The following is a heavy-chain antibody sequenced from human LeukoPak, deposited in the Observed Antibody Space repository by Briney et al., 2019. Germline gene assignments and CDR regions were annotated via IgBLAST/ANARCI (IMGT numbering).Heavy chain of an antibody. CDR2: MNLNRGNT. V-gene: IGHV1-8*01. Sequence: ASVTVSFMPSVYTLTSYDINWVRQAPAQGLEWMGWMNLNRGNTGYAQKFQGRVPMTRNTSISTANMKLSRLRSEDTAVYYCARNQGYDFWSGYGGDYYYYMDVWGKGTTVTVSS. J-gene: IGHJ6*03. CDR3: ARNQGYDFWSGYGGDYYYYMDV. CDR1: VYTLTSYD. D-gene: IGHD3-3*01.